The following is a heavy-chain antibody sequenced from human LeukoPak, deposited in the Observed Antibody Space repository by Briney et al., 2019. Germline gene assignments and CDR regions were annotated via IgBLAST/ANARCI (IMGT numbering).Heavy chain of an antibody. CDR1: GFTFDDYA. J-gene: IGHJ6*02. CDR2: ISWNSGSI. Sequence: PGGSLRISCAASGFTFDDYAMPWVRQAPGKGLEWVSGISWNSGSIGYADSVKGRFTISRDNAKNSLYLQMNSLRAEDTAVYYCARDGYGSGTNYGMDVWGQGTTVTVSS. CDR3: ARDGYGSGTNYGMDV. V-gene: IGHV3-9*01. D-gene: IGHD3-10*01.